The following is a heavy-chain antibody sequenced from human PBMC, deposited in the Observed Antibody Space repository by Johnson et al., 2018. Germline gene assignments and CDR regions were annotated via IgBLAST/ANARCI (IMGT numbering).Heavy chain of an antibody. CDR3: ARDGDLYYYYGMDV. J-gene: IGHJ6*02. Sequence: QVQLVQSGAEVKKXGASXKVXCKASGYTFTSYAMHWVRQAPGQRLEWMGWINAGNGNTKYSQKFAGRVTITRDTSASTAYMELSSLRSEDTAVYSCARDGDLYYYYGMDVWGQGTTVTVSS. CDR1: GYTFTSYA. CDR2: INAGNGNT. V-gene: IGHV1-3*01. D-gene: IGHD3-3*01.